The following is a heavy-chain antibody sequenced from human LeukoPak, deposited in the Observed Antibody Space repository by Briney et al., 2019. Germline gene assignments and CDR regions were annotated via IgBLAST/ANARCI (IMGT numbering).Heavy chain of an antibody. D-gene: IGHD6-19*01. V-gene: IGHV3-48*03. CDR2: IDNSGGTM. CDR3: ARDLGLALAGTPGLRC. Sequence: GGPLRLSCAASGFTFSSYEMNWVRQAPGERLEWVSYIDNSGGTMYYADSVEGRFTISRDNAKNSLYLQMNSLRAEDTAVYYCARDLGLALAGTPGLRCWGQGTLVTVSS. J-gene: IGHJ4*02. CDR1: GFTFSSYE.